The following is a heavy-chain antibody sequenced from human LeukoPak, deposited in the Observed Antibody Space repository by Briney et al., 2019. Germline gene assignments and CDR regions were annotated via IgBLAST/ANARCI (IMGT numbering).Heavy chain of an antibody. CDR2: IYYSGSI. J-gene: IGHJ4*02. CDR3: ARAPYDFWSDYPYYFDY. CDR1: GGSVSSYY. V-gene: IGHV4-59*02. Sequence: PSETLSLTCTVSGGSVSSYYWSWIRQPPGKGPEWVGYIYYSGSINYNPSLKSRVTISVDTSKNQFSLKLSSVTAADTAVYYCARAPYDFWSDYPYYFDYWGQGTLVTVSS. D-gene: IGHD3-3*01.